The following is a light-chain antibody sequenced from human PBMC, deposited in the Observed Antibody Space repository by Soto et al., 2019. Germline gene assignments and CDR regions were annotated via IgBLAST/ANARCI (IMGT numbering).Light chain of an antibody. J-gene: IGKJ4*01. CDR2: GAS. CDR1: QNVFSN. CDR3: QQRSNWPPALT. Sequence: EIVMTQSPGTLSVSPGERATLSCRASQNVFSNVAWYQQRPGQPPRLLISGASTRATGVSARFSASGSGTDFTLTITSLQSEDFAVYYCQQRSNWPPALTFGGGTKVEIK. V-gene: IGKV3-15*01.